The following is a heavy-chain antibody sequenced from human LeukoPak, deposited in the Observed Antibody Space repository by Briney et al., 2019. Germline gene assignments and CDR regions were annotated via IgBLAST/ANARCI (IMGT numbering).Heavy chain of an antibody. J-gene: IGHJ5*02. CDR3: AKDGSSGWPSGWFDP. CDR1: GFTFSSYG. Sequence: GGSLRLSCAASGFTFSSYGMHWVRQAPGKGLEGVAVIWYDVSNKYYADSVKGRFTISRDNSKNTLYLQMNSLRAEDTAVYYCAKDGSSGWPSGWFDPWGQGTLVTVSS. CDR2: IWYDVSNK. D-gene: IGHD6-19*01. V-gene: IGHV3-33*06.